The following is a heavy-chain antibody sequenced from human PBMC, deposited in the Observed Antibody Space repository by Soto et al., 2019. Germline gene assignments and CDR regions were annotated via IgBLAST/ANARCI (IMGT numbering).Heavy chain of an antibody. CDR1: GGSVRSSDYY. Sequence: QVQLQESGPGRVKPSETLSLTCTVSGGSVRSSDYYWGWIRQPPGKGLEWIGNIYYSGSTYYNPSLKSRVTISVDTSKNQFSLRLSSVTAADTAVYYCARRRQGGKYCSAGGCYYQNWFDPWGRGTLVTVSS. V-gene: IGHV4-39*01. CDR3: ARRRQGGKYCSAGGCYYQNWFDP. J-gene: IGHJ5*02. D-gene: IGHD2-15*01. CDR2: IYYSGST.